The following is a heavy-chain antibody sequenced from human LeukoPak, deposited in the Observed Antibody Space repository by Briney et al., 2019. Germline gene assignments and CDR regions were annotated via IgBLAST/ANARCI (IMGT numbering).Heavy chain of an antibody. Sequence: GGSLRLSCAASGFTFSSYGMSWVRQAPGKGLEWVSAISGSGGTTYYADSVKGRFTISRDNSKNTLYLQMNSLRAEDTAVYYCAKQRGTIFGAGDYWGQGTLVTVSS. CDR2: ISGSGGTT. D-gene: IGHD3-3*01. CDR1: GFTFSSYG. J-gene: IGHJ4*02. V-gene: IGHV3-23*01. CDR3: AKQRGTIFGAGDY.